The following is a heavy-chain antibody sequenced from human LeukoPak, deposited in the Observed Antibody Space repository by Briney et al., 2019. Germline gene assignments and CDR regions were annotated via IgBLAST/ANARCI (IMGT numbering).Heavy chain of an antibody. CDR1: GGSISSANYY. D-gene: IGHD2-15*01. J-gene: IGHJ3*02. V-gene: IGHV4-39*01. CDR2: IFYSGST. Sequence: PSETLSLTCTVSGGSISSANYYWGWIRQPPGKGLEWIGSIFYSGSTYYNPSLKSRVTISVDTSKNQFSLKLSSVTAADTGVHYWAGSSGGSWPPTPGNFDIWGQGTTVTVSS. CDR3: AGSSGGSWPPTPGNFDI.